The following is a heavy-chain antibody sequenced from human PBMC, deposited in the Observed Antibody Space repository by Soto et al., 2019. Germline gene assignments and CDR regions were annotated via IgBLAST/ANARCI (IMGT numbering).Heavy chain of an antibody. CDR1: GGTFSSSA. V-gene: IGHV1-69*06. CDR2: IISVFGTA. Sequence: QVQLVQSGAEVKKPGSSVKVSCKASGGTFSSSAISWVRQAPGQGLEWMGAIISVFGTAHYAQKFQGRVTITADKPASTAYMELSRLRSENTAVYYGARGGPERGKDVWGQGTTVTVSS. J-gene: IGHJ6*02. CDR3: ARGGPERGKDV. D-gene: IGHD3-16*01.